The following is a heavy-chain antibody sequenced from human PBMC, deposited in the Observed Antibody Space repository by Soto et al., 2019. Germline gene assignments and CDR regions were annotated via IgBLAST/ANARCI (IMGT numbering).Heavy chain of an antibody. V-gene: IGHV4-59*01. CDR3: ARGGYSYGFDY. J-gene: IGHJ4*02. Sequence: SETLSLTCTVSGGSISSYYWSWIRQPPGKGLEWIGYIYYSGSTNCNPSLKSRVTISVDTSKNQFSLKLSSVTAADTAVYYCARGGYSYGFDYWGQGTLVTVSS. D-gene: IGHD5-18*01. CDR2: IYYSGST. CDR1: GGSISSYY.